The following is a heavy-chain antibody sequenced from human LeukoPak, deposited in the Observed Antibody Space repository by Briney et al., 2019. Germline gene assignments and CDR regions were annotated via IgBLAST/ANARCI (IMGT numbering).Heavy chain of an antibody. CDR3: AREKGYYGSGSYVPGFDY. D-gene: IGHD3-10*01. Sequence: GGSLRLSCAASGFTFSSYSMIWVRQAPGKGLEWVSYISSSSSTIYYADSVKGRFTISRDNAKNSLYLQMNSLRAEDTAVYYCAREKGYYGSGSYVPGFDYWGQGTLVTVSS. CDR2: ISSSSSTI. CDR1: GFTFSSYS. V-gene: IGHV3-48*04. J-gene: IGHJ4*02.